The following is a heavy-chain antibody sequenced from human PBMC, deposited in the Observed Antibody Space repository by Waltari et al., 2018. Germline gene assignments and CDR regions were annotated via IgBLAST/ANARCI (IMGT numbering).Heavy chain of an antibody. Sequence: EVQVVESGGGLFQPGGSLRLSCAGSGFMFRKYWMHWVRQAPGKGLESVAYSDLDGSDTAYVDSVKGRFTISRDNAKSTVYLQMNSLRVDDTAVYYCTRGGFSHSMDVWGHGTTVTVSS. CDR2: SDLDGSDT. J-gene: IGHJ6*02. CDR3: TRGGFSHSMDV. D-gene: IGHD3-3*01. CDR1: GFMFRKYW. V-gene: IGHV3-74*01.